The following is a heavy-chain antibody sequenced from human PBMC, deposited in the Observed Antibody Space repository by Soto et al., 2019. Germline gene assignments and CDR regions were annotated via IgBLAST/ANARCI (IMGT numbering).Heavy chain of an antibody. D-gene: IGHD4-17*01. J-gene: IGHJ4*02. CDR3: ARDYTIYGDYRGYFDY. V-gene: IGHV3-74*01. CDR2: INSDGSST. CDR1: GFTFSSYW. Sequence: GGSLRLSCAASGFTFSSYWMHWVRQAPGKGLVWVSRINSDGSSTSYADSVRGRFTISRDNAKNTLYLQMNSLRAEDTAVYYCARDYTIYGDYRGYFDYWGQGTLVTVSS.